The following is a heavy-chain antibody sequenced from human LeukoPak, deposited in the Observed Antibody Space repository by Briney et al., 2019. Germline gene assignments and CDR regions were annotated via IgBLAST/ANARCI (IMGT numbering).Heavy chain of an antibody. Sequence: PSETLSLTCTVSGGSISSYYWSWLRQPPGKGLEWLGYIYYSGSTNYNPSLKSRVTISVDTSKNQFSLKLSSVTAADTAVYYCARGYDWGGIYYYGMDVWGQGTTVTVSS. V-gene: IGHV4-59*01. D-gene: IGHD5-12*01. CDR3: ARGYDWGGIYYYGMDV. CDR1: GGSISSYY. CDR2: IYYSGST. J-gene: IGHJ6*02.